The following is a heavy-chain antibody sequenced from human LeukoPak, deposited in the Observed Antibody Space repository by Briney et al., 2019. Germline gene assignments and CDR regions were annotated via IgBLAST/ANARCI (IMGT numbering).Heavy chain of an antibody. J-gene: IGHJ5*02. CDR1: GASISSGANY. CDR3: ARDGSKHYDFWSGYVWFDP. Sequence: SETLSLTCTVSGASISSGANYWSWIRQHPGKGLEWIGCSQYSGNAHYNPYLRSRVTISVDTSENQFSLKLSSVTAADTAVYYCARDGSKHYDFWSGYVWFDPWGQGTLVTVSS. CDR2: SQYSGNA. V-gene: IGHV4-31*03. D-gene: IGHD3-3*01.